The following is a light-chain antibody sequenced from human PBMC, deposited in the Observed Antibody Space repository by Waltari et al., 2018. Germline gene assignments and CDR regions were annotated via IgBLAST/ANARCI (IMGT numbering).Light chain of an antibody. J-gene: IGLJ3*02. V-gene: IGLV4-69*01. CDR2: VNSDGRH. CDR1: SGHSSNV. Sequence: QLVLTQSPSASASLGASVKLTCTLSSGHSSNVIAWLQEQPGKVPRYLLKVNSDGRHSKGDEIPDRFSGSSSGAERYLTMSSLQSEDEADYYCQTGGHGTWVFGGGTKLTVL. CDR3: QTGGHGTWV.